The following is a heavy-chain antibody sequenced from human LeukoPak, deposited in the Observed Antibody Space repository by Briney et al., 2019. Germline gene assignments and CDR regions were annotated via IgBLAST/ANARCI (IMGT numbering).Heavy chain of an antibody. CDR2: ITSNGRSR. V-gene: IGHV3-64D*06. CDR1: GFSFSTSA. CDR3: VRDLT. D-gene: IGHD4/OR15-4a*01. J-gene: IGHJ4*02. Sequence: GGSLRLSCSASGFSFSTSAMHWVRQAPGKGLQFVSAITSNGRSRYYADSVKGRFTISRDNSKNTLYLQMSSLRAEDTALYYCVRDLTWGQGTLVTVSS.